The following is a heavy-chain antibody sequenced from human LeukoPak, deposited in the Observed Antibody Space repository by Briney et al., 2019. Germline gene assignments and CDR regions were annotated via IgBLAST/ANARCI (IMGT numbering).Heavy chain of an antibody. CDR3: ARDGGPAVAGKFDY. Sequence: ASVKVSCKASGGTFSSYAISWVRQAPGQGLEWMGIINPSGGSTSYAQKSQGRVTMTRDTSTSTVYMELSSLRSEDTAVYYCARDGGPAVAGKFDYWGQGTLVTVSS. CDR1: GGTFSSYA. J-gene: IGHJ4*02. D-gene: IGHD6-19*01. CDR2: INPSGGST. V-gene: IGHV1-46*01.